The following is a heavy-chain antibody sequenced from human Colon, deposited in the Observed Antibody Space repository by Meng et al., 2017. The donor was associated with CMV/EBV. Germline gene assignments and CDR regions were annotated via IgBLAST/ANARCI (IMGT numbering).Heavy chain of an antibody. CDR3: TRGGLADFDF. J-gene: IGHJ4*02. V-gene: IGHV5-51*01. CDR1: GFTFRDHW. Sequence: GESLKLSCTGSGFTFRDHWIAWVRQTPGKGLEWMGIIYPADSDTRYSPSFQGHVTISADKSISTAYLQWSSLKASDTAMYYCTRGGLADFDFWGQGSLVTVSS. D-gene: IGHD3-16*01. CDR2: IYPADSDT.